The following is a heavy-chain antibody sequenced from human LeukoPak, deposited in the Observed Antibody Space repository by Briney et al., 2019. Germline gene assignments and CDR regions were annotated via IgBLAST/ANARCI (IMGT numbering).Heavy chain of an antibody. J-gene: IGHJ4*02. D-gene: IGHD3-10*01. CDR2: ISSSSNYV. CDR1: GFTFSSYI. CDR3: ARAHYYGSGSYYKY. V-gene: IGHV3-21*01. Sequence: GGSLRLSCAASGFTFSSYIMNWVRQAPGKGLEWVSSISSSSNYVYYADSVKGRFTISRDNAKNSLYLQMNSLRAEDTAVYYCARAHYYGSGSYYKYWGQGTLVTVSS.